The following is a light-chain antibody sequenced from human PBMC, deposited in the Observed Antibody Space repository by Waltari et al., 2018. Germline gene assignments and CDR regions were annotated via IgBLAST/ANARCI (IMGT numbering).Light chain of an antibody. CDR2: DVS. J-gene: IGLJ1*01. CDR3: AAYTVFATYV. V-gene: IGLV2-14*03. Sequence: QSALTQPASLSGSPGQSVTIPCSGTGSDLGHSDHVSWYQQHPGRAPKVIIFDVSEGPSGVSNRFSGSKSINTAFLTIADLQSEDEADYYCAAYTVFATYVFGTGTKVTVL. CDR1: GSDLGHSDH.